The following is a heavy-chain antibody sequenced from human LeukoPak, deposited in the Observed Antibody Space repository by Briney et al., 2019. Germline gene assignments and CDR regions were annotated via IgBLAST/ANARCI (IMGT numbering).Heavy chain of an antibody. V-gene: IGHV4-34*01. J-gene: IGHJ5*02. CDR3: ARDFWSDGWFDP. D-gene: IGHD3-3*01. CDR1: GGSFSGYY. CDR2: INHSGST. Sequence: SETLSLTCAVYGGSFSGYYWSWIRQPPGKGLEWIGEINHSGSTNYNPSLKSRVTMSVDTSKNQFSLKLSSVTAADTAVYYCARDFWSDGWFDPWGQGTLVTVSS.